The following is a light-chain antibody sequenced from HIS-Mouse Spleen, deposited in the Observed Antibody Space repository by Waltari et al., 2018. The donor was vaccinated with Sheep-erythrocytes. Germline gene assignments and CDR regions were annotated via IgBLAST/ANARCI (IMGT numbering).Light chain of an antibody. Sequence: DIQLTQSLSFLSASVGDRVTIPCRASQGISRYLAWYQQKPGKAPKLLIYAASTLQSGVPSRSSGSGSGTEFTLTISSLQPEDFATYYCQQLNSYPHTFGQGTKLEIK. J-gene: IGKJ2*01. CDR3: QQLNSYPHT. CDR1: QGISRY. CDR2: AAS. V-gene: IGKV1-9*01.